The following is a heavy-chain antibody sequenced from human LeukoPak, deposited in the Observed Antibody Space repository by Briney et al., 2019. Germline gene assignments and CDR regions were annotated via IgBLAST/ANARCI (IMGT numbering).Heavy chain of an antibody. V-gene: IGHV4-59*05. Sequence: PSETLSLTCTVAGGSISSYYWSWIRQPPGKGLEWIGSIYYSGSTYYNPSLKSRVTISVDTSKNQFSLKLSSVTAADTAVYYCARRPLPGYDFWSGYYTWGQGTLVTVSS. D-gene: IGHD3-3*01. CDR1: GGSISSYY. J-gene: IGHJ5*02. CDR2: IYYSGST. CDR3: ARRPLPGYDFWSGYYT.